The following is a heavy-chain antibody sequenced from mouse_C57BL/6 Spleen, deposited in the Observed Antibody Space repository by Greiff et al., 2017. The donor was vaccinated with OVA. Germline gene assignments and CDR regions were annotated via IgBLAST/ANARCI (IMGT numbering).Heavy chain of an antibody. D-gene: IGHD1-1*01. J-gene: IGHJ4*01. Sequence: EVKLVESGGGLVKPGGSLKLSCAASGFTFSDYGMHWVRQAPEKGLEWVAYISSGSSTIYYADTVKGRFTISRDNAKNTLFLQMTSLRSEDTAMYYCAVTVVAYYYAMDYWGQGTSVTVSS. CDR2: ISSGSSTI. CDR3: AVTVVAYYYAMDY. V-gene: IGHV5-17*01. CDR1: GFTFSDYG.